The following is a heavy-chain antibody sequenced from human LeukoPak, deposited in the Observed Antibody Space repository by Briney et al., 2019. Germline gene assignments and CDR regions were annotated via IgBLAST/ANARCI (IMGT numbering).Heavy chain of an antibody. D-gene: IGHD1-14*01. V-gene: IGHV3-23*01. Sequence: GGSLRLSCAASGFTFSSYAMSWVRQAPGKGLEWVSGISVSGVSTYYADSVKGRFTISRDNSKNTLYLQMNSLRAEDTALYYCARDSSQGTRWFDSWGQGTLVTVS. CDR1: GFTFSSYA. CDR3: ARDSSQGTRWFDS. J-gene: IGHJ5*01. CDR2: ISVSGVST.